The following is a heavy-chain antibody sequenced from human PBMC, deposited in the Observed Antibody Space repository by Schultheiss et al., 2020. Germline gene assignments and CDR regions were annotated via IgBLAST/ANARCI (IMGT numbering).Heavy chain of an antibody. V-gene: IGHV3-74*01. Sequence: GGSLRLSCAASGFTFSNAWMSWVRQAPGKGLVWVSRIDSDGSPTNYADPVRGRFTISRDNAKNTLYLQMNSLRAEDTAVYYCAKIPLEWLTYYYYGMDVWGQGTTVTVSS. J-gene: IGHJ6*02. CDR1: GFTFSNAW. CDR3: AKIPLEWLTYYYYGMDV. CDR2: IDSDGSPT. D-gene: IGHD3-3*01.